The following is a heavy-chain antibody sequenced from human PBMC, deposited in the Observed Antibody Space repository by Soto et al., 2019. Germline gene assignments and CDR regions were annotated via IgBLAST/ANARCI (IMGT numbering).Heavy chain of an antibody. CDR3: ARVGGFGATTIDY. Sequence: QVQLQESGPGLVKPSQTLSLTCTVSGGSISSGDYYWSWIRQPPGKGLECIGYIYSSGSTYYNPSLKSRFTIAVDTSKNQFSLKRSSVTAADTAVYYCARVGGFGATTIDYWGPGTLVTVSS. V-gene: IGHV4-30-4*01. CDR1: GGSISSGDYY. J-gene: IGHJ4*02. CDR2: IYSSGST. D-gene: IGHD3-10*01.